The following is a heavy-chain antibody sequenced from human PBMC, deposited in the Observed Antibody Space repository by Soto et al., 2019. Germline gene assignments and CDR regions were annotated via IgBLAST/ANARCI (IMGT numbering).Heavy chain of an antibody. J-gene: IGHJ4*02. V-gene: IGHV6-1*01. Sequence: SETLSLTCAFSGDSVSSNSAAWNWIRQSPSRGLEWLGMTYYRSKWYNDYAVSVKSRITINPDTSKNQFSLQLNSVTPEDTAVYYCARDEYSGSLVSFDYWGQGTLVTVSS. CDR3: ARDEYSGSLVSFDY. CDR1: GDSVSSNSAA. D-gene: IGHD1-26*01. CDR2: TYYRSKWYN.